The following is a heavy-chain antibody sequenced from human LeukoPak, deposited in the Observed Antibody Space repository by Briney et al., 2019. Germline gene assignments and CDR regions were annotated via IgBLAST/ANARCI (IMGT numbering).Heavy chain of an antibody. V-gene: IGHV6-1*01. CDR1: GDSVSSNSAA. Sequence: ASQTLSLTCAISGDSVSSNSAAWNWIRQSPSRGLEWLGRTYYRSKWYNDYAVSVKSRITINPDTSKNQFSLQLNSVTPEDTAVYYCAGDGPAANPDAFDIWGQGTMVTVSS. CDR2: TYYRSKWYN. D-gene: IGHD2-8*01. J-gene: IGHJ3*02. CDR3: AGDGPAANPDAFDI.